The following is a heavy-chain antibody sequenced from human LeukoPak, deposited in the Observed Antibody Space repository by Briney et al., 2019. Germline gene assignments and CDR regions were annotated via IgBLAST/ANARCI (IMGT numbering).Heavy chain of an antibody. CDR1: GGSFSGYY. Sequence: SETLSLTCAVDGGSFSGYYWSWIRQPPGKGLEWIGEINHSGSTKYNSSLKSRVIISVDTSKNQFSLNLGSVTAADTAVYYCARGGRELPSARRSKPGNWFYPWGQGSLVTVSS. CDR3: ARGGRELPSARRSKPGNWFYP. V-gene: IGHV4-34*01. CDR2: INHSGST. D-gene: IGHD5-24*01. J-gene: IGHJ5*02.